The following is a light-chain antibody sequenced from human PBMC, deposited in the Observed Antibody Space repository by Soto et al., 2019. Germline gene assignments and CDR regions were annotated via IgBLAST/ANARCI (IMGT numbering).Light chain of an antibody. Sequence: EIVMTQSPGTLSVSTEEGATLSCRASQSVDRNLAWYQQKPGQAPRHLNYGASTRPTGIPDRFSGSGSGTEFSLTISSLQSEDFAVYYCQQYDRWPLTFGGGTKVE. J-gene: IGKJ4*01. CDR2: GAS. CDR1: QSVDRN. V-gene: IGKV3D-15*01. CDR3: QQYDRWPLT.